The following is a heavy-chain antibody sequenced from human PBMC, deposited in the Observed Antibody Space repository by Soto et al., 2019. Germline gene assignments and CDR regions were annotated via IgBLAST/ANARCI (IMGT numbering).Heavy chain of an antibody. CDR1: GFSFSSYG. J-gene: IGHJ4*02. D-gene: IGHD3-10*01. Sequence: QVQLVESGGGVVQPGRSLRLSCAASGFSFSSYGMHWVRQAPGKGLEWVAVIWHDGSNRYYADSVKGRFTISRDDSRNTLYLEMNSLRAEETGVYYCAGGPCVGRGRHRAGEFDYWGQGTRVTVSS. CDR2: IWHDGSNR. CDR3: AGGPCVGRGRHRAGEFDY. V-gene: IGHV3-33*01.